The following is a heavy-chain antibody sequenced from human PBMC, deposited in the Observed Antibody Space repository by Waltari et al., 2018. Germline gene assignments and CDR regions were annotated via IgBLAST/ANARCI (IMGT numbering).Heavy chain of an antibody. CDR1: GGSLSRYY. Sequence: QVQLQESGPGLVKPSETLSLTCTVSGGSLSRYYWNWYRPTPGKGLGVFGAMYYRGGSNYTLALKSQDTISVDTSKNQFALKLSSAPAADTAVYYGARDPRESGAMCAFDIWGQGTMVTVSS. J-gene: IGHJ3*02. V-gene: IGHV4-59*12. D-gene: IGHD1-26*01. CDR3: ARDPRESGAMCAFDI. CDR2: MYYRGGS.